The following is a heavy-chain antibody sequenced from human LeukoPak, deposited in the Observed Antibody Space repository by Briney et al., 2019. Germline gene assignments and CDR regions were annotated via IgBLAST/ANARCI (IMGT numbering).Heavy chain of an antibody. J-gene: IGHJ4*02. D-gene: IGHD3-10*01. Sequence: GWSLRLSCAASGFTFDDYAMHWVRQAPGKGLEWVSGISWNSGSIGYADSVKGRFTISRDNAKNSLYLQMNSLRAEDTALYYCGKDSWFGGTLIRTHYFDYWGQGTLVTVSS. V-gene: IGHV3-9*01. CDR3: GKDSWFGGTLIRTHYFDY. CDR2: ISWNSGSI. CDR1: GFTFDDYA.